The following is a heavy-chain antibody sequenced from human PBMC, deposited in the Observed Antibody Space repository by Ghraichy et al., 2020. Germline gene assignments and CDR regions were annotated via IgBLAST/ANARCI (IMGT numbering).Heavy chain of an antibody. J-gene: IGHJ6*02. CDR3: AKEEVDTRWLHSYYYGMDV. Sequence: GGSLRLSCAASGFTFSSYAMSWVRQAPGKGLEWVSAISGSGGSTYYADSVKGRFTISRDNSKNTLYLQMNSLRAEDTAVYYCAKEEVDTRWLHSYYYGMDVWGQGTTVTVSS. D-gene: IGHD3-22*01. V-gene: IGHV3-23*01. CDR1: GFTFSSYA. CDR2: ISGSGGST.